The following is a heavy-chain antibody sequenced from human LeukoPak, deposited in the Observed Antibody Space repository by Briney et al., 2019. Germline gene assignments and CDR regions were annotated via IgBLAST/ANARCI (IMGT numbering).Heavy chain of an antibody. D-gene: IGHD4-4*01. CDR3: ARYSNNGGYFDY. CDR1: GGSISSGGYS. CDR2: IYHSGST. J-gene: IGHJ4*02. V-gene: IGHV4-30-2*01. Sequence: PSETLSLTCAVSGGSISSGGYSWSWIRQPPGKGLKWIGYIYHSGSTYYNPSLKSRVTISVDRSKNHFSLKLSSVTAADTAVYYCARYSNNGGYFDYWGQGTLVTVSS.